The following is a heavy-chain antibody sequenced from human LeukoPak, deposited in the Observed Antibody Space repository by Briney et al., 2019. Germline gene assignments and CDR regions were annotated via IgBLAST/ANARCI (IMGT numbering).Heavy chain of an antibody. J-gene: IGHJ6*03. CDR2: IYSGGST. Sequence: GGSLRLSCAASGVTVSNNYMTWVRQAPGKGLEWVSVIYSGGSTYYADSVKGRFTISRDNSKNTLYLQMNNLRAEDTAVYYCARSRPLPYYGAMDVWGKGTTVTISS. D-gene: IGHD2-21*01. CDR1: GVTVSNNY. V-gene: IGHV3-53*01. CDR3: ARSRPLPYYGAMDV.